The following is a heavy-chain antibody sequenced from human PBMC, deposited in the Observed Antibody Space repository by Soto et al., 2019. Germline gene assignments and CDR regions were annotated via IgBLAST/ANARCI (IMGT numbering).Heavy chain of an antibody. V-gene: IGHV1-18*01. Sequence: ASVKVSCKASGYTFTSYGISWVRQAPGQGLEWMGWISAYNGNTNYAQKLQGRVTMTTDTSTSTAYMELRSLRSDDTAVYYCARVVLVLVTGTTEYYYYGMDVRGQGTTVNVSS. CDR3: ARVVLVLVTGTTEYYYYGMDV. CDR1: GYTFTSYG. CDR2: ISAYNGNT. J-gene: IGHJ6*01. D-gene: IGHD1-20*01.